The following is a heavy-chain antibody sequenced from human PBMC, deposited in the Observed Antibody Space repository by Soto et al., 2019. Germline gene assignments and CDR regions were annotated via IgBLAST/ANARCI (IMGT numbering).Heavy chain of an antibody. CDR3: VKDSRKYYPSRDGMDV. V-gene: IGHV3-21*05. J-gene: IGHJ6*02. Sequence: GGSLRLSCEASGFPFSSYSMNWVRQAPGKGPEWISYIGPSHNDIGYAASVKGRFTISRDNAKDTLYLQMNSLRAEDTAVYYCVKDSRKYYPSRDGMDVWGQGTTVTVSS. D-gene: IGHD3-10*01. CDR1: GFPFSSYS. CDR2: IGPSHNDI.